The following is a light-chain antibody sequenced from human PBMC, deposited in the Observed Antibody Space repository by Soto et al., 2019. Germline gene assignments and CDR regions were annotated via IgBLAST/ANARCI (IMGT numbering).Light chain of an antibody. Sequence: SYELTQPPSVSVSPGQTASITCSGEKLGDKYACWYQQKPGQSPVLVIYQDSKRPSGIPERFSGSNSGNTATLTISGTQAMDEADYYCQAWDSSKGVVFGGGTKLTVL. V-gene: IGLV3-1*01. CDR1: KLGDKY. CDR2: QDS. J-gene: IGLJ2*01. CDR3: QAWDSSKGVV.